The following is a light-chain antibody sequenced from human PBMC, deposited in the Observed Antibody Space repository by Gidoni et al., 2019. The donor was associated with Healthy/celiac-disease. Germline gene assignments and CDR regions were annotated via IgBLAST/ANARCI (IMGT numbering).Light chain of an antibody. V-gene: IGLV1-40*01. CDR2: GNS. CDR3: QSYDSSLSGFYV. J-gene: IGLJ1*01. Sequence: SVLTQPLSVSVAPGQRVTIPCTGSSSNIGAGYDVHWYQQRPGTAPKLLIYGNSNRPSGDPDRCSSSKSGTSASLAITGPQAEDEADYYCQSYDSSLSGFYVFGAGTKVTVL. CDR1: SSNIGAGYD.